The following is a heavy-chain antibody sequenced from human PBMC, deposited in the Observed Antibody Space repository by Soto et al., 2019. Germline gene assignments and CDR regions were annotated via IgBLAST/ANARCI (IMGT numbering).Heavy chain of an antibody. J-gene: IGHJ4*02. CDR1: GFTFSSYA. CDR3: AKTNLMEWLLSGGYFDY. CDR2: ISGSGGST. D-gene: IGHD3-3*01. Sequence: EVQLLESGGGLVQPGGSLRLSCAASGFTFSSYAMSWVRQAPGKGLEWVSAISGSGGSTYYADSVKGRFTISRDNSKNTLYLQMNSLRAEDTAVYYCAKTNLMEWLLSGGYFDYWGQGTLVTVSS. V-gene: IGHV3-23*01.